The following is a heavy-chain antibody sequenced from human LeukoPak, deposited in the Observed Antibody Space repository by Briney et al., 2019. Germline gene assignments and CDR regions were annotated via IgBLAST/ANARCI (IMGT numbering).Heavy chain of an antibody. CDR3: ARRECSSTSCYRLYFDY. Sequence: PSETLSLTCTVSGDSISSGDYYWSWIRQPAGKGLEWIGRISSSGSTNYNPSLKSRVTISVDTSKNQFSLKLSSVTAADTAVYYCARRECSSTSCYRLYFDYWGQGTLVTVSS. CDR2: ISSSGST. D-gene: IGHD2-2*02. CDR1: GDSISSGDYY. V-gene: IGHV4-61*02. J-gene: IGHJ4*02.